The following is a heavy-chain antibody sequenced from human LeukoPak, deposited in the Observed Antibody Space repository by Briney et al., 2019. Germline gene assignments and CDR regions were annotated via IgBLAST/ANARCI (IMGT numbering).Heavy chain of an antibody. CDR1: GFTVSGNY. CDR2: IYSGGTT. D-gene: IGHD7-27*01. J-gene: IGHJ4*02. Sequence: GGSLRLSCAVSGFTVSGNYMSWVRQAPGKGLEWVSLIYSGGTTYYADSVKGRFTISRDNSKNTLYLQMNSLRAEDTAVYYCARDAGDAIDYWGQGTLVTVSS. V-gene: IGHV3-53*01. CDR3: ARDAGDAIDY.